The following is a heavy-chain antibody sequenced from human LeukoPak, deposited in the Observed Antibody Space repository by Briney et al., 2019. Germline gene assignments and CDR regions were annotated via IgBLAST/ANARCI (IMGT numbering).Heavy chain of an antibody. Sequence: ASVKVSCKASGYTFTGYYMHWVRQAPGQGLEWVGWINPNSGGTNYAQKFQGRVTMTRDTSISTAYMELSRLRSDDTAVYYCARVIGSYYYYYGMDVWGQGTTVTVSS. CDR3: ARVIGSYYYYYGMDV. CDR2: INPNSGGT. CDR1: GYTFTGYY. V-gene: IGHV1-2*02. J-gene: IGHJ6*02. D-gene: IGHD2/OR15-2a*01.